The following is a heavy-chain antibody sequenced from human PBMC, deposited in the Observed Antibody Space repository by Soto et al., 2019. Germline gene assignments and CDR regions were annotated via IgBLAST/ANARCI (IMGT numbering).Heavy chain of an antibody. CDR2: IWYDGSKK. J-gene: IGHJ6*02. V-gene: IGHV3-33*01. CDR1: GFTFSSFG. CDR3: ARDASDYSLWSGYYPSRNGMDV. D-gene: IGHD3-3*01. Sequence: QVQVVESGGGVVQPGRSLRLSCAASGFTFSSFGMHWVRQAPGKGLEWVSLIWYDGSKKSYGDSVKGRFTISRDNSRNPVYLQMNSLRADDTAGYYCARDASDYSLWSGYYPSRNGMDVWGQGTTVTVSS.